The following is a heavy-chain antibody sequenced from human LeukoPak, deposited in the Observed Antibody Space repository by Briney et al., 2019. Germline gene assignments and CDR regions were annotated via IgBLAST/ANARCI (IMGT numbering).Heavy chain of an antibody. J-gene: IGHJ4*02. CDR2: ISSSSSYI. CDR3: ARDLWGANYGSGSSYC. Sequence: GGSLRLSCAASGFTFSSYSMNWVRQAPGKGLEWVSSISSSSSYISYTDSVKSRFTTSRDNAKNSLYLQMNSLRAEDTAVYYCARDLWGANYGSGSSYCWGQGTLVTVSS. CDR1: GFTFSSYS. D-gene: IGHD3-10*01. V-gene: IGHV3-21*01.